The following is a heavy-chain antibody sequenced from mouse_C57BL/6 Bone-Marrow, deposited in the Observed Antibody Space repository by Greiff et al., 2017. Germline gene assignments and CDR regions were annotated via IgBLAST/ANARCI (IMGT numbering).Heavy chain of an antibody. D-gene: IGHD1-1*01. CDR2: IYPGGGYT. J-gene: IGHJ4*01. Sequence: VQLMESGAELVRPGTSVKMSCKASGYTFTNYWIGWAKQRPGHGLEWIGDIYPGGGYTNYNEKFKGKATLTADKSSSTAYMQFSSLTSENSAIYYCARSNYYGSSYYDMDDWGKGTSVTVSS. CDR3: ARSNYYGSSYYDMDD. CDR1: GYTFTNYW. V-gene: IGHV1-63*01.